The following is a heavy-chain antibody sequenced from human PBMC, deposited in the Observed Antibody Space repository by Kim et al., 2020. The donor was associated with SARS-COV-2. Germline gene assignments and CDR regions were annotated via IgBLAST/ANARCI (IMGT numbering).Heavy chain of an antibody. CDR3: ARGGGYSYGAIDY. V-gene: IGHV4-34*01. CDR1: GGSFSGYY. Sequence: SETLSLTCAVYGGSFSGYYWSWIRQPPGKGLEWIGEINHSGSTNYNPSLKSRVTISVDTSKNQFSLKLSSVTAADTAVYYCARGGGYSYGAIDYWGQGTLAT. CDR2: INHSGST. J-gene: IGHJ4*02. D-gene: IGHD5-18*01.